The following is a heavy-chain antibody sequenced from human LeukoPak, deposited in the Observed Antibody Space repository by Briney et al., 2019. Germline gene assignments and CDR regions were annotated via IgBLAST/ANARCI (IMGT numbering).Heavy chain of an antibody. CDR2: ISGSGLKT. J-gene: IGHJ5*02. CDR3: AKESEMLCGGWFDP. D-gene: IGHD2-21*01. V-gene: IGHV3-23*01. CDR1: GFTFSSYA. Sequence: GGSLRLSCAASGFTFSSYAMSWVRQAPGKGLEWVSAISGSGLKTYYADSVKGRFTISRDNSKITLYLQMSSLRAEDTALYYCAKESEMLCGGWFDPWGQGTLVTVSS.